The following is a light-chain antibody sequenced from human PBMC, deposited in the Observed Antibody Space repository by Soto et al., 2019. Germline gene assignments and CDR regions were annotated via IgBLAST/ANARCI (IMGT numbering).Light chain of an antibody. CDR3: QNFDSAPQT. CDR2: EAS. Sequence: IQVPRSASSLSASVADRVTINCRASQGIRHYLAWYQQKPGKVPKLLIYEASNLQSGVPSRFRGGGSGTEFTLTISSLQPEDVATYYWQNFDSAPQTFGQGTKVDIK. J-gene: IGKJ1*01. CDR1: QGIRHY. V-gene: IGKV1-27*01.